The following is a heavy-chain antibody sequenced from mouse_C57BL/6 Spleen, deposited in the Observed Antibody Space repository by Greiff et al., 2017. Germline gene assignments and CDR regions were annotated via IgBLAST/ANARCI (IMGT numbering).Heavy chain of an antibody. J-gene: IGHJ4*01. D-gene: IGHD2-2*01. CDR2: INPNYGTT. V-gene: IGHV1-39*01. Sequence: VQLQQSGPELVKPGASVKISCKASGYSFTDYNMNWVKQSHGKSLEWIGVINPNYGTTSYNQKFKGKATLTVDQSSSTAYMQLNSLTSEDSAVYYGARGGYPTYYAMDYWGQGTSVTVSS. CDR3: ARGGYPTYYAMDY. CDR1: GYSFTDYN.